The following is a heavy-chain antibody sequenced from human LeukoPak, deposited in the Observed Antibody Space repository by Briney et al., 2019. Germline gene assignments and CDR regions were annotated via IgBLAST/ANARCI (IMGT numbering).Heavy chain of an antibody. CDR1: GGSISSSSYY. J-gene: IGHJ2*01. CDR2: IYYTGST. Sequence: SETLSLTCTVSGGSISSSSYYWGWIRQPPGKGLEWIGSIYYTGSTYYNPSLKSRVTISVDTSKNQFSLKLSSVTAADTAVYYCARHRPPPTVVTPYWYFDLWGRGTLVTVSS. D-gene: IGHD4-23*01. CDR3: ARHRPPPTVVTPYWYFDL. V-gene: IGHV4-39*01.